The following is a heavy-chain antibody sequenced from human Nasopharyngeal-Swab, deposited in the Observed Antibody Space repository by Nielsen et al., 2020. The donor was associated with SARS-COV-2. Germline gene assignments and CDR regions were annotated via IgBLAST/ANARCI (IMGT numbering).Heavy chain of an antibody. CDR1: GFTFSSYA. J-gene: IGHJ4*02. V-gene: IGHV3-23*01. CDR2: ISGSGGST. Sequence: GESLKISCAASGFTFSSYAMSWVRQAPGKGLEWVSGISGSGGSTYYADSVKGRFTISRDNSKNTLYLQMNRLRAEDTAVYYCAKVGGGVDYWGQGTLVTVSS. D-gene: IGHD3-16*01. CDR3: AKVGGGVDY.